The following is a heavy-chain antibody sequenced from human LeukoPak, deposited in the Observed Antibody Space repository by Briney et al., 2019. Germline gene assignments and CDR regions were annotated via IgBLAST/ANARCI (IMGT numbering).Heavy chain of an antibody. CDR3: ARLTAVNYYCGMYV. D-gene: IGHD4-17*01. CDR2: VYYSGST. J-gene: IGHJ6*02. V-gene: IGHV4-59*01. Sequence: SETLSLTCTVSGGSISRYYWRWIRQPPGKGLEWIGYVYYSGSTSYNPSLKSRVTMSVDTSKNQSSLKVSSVTAADTAVYYCARLTAVNYYCGMYVWGQGTTVTVSS. CDR1: GGSISRYY.